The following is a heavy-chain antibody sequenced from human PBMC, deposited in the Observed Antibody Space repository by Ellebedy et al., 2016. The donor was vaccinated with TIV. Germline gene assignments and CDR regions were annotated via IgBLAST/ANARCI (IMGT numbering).Heavy chain of an antibody. D-gene: IGHD2-21*02. CDR1: GGTFSDYA. V-gene: IGHV1-69*04. CDR2: IVPVLDIR. CDR3: ARNQTRHCSDGHCPPSFLSSGMDV. J-gene: IGHJ6*02. Sequence: SVKVSXKASGGTFSDYAVNWVRQAPGEGLEWMGRIVPVLDIRQYSQKFQDRLTLRADTITTTVYMELSSLTSDDTAVYYCARNQTRHCSDGHCPPSFLSSGMDVWGQGTTVIVSS.